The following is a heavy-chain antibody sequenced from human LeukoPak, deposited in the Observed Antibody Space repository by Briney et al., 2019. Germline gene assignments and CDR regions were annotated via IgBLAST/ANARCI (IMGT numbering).Heavy chain of an antibody. V-gene: IGHV4-30-2*01. J-gene: IGHJ3*02. CDR2: IYHSGST. CDR3: ASLRLPAEAFDI. D-gene: IGHD5-18*01. Sequence: SETLSLTCTVSGGSISSGGYYWSWIRQPPGKGLEWIGYIYHSGSTYYNPSLKSRVTISVDRSKNQFSLKLSSVTAADTAVYYCASLRLPAEAFDIWGQGTMVTVSS. CDR1: GGSISSGGYY.